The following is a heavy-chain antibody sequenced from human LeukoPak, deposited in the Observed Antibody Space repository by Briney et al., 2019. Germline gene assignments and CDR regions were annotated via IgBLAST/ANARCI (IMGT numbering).Heavy chain of an antibody. CDR2: ISGSGGST. V-gene: IGHV3-23*01. J-gene: IGHJ4*02. CDR3: VKDGYIGYVD. Sequence: GGSLRLSCAASGFTSSSYAMSWVRQAPGKGLEWVSAISGSGGSTYYADSVKGRFTISRDNSKNTLYLQMNSLRAEDTSVCYCVKDGYIGYVDWGQGTLVTDCS. CDR1: GFTSSSYA. D-gene: IGHD5-12*01.